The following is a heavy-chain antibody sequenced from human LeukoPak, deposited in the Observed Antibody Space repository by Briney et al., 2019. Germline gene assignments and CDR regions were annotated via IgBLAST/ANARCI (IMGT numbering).Heavy chain of an antibody. CDR1: GYTFTSYG. CDR3: ARGAGYSSSWYLFDP. Sequence: ASVKVSCKASGYTFTSYGISWVRQAPGQGLEWMGWISAYNGNTNYAQKLQGRVTITTDTSTSTAYMELRSLRSDDTAVYYCARGAGYSSSWYLFDPWGQGTLVTVSS. CDR2: ISAYNGNT. D-gene: IGHD6-13*01. V-gene: IGHV1-18*01. J-gene: IGHJ5*02.